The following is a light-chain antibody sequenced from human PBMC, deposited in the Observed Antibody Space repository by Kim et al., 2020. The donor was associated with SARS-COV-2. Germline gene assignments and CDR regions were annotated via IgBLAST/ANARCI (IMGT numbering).Light chain of an antibody. Sequence: DIQMTQSPSSLSASVGDRVTITCQASQDISNYLNWYQQKPGKAPKLLIYDASNLETGVPSRFSGSGYGTDFTFTISSLQPEDIATYYCQQYDNLSYTFGQGTKLEI. J-gene: IGKJ2*01. V-gene: IGKV1-33*01. CDR3: QQYDNLSYT. CDR1: QDISNY. CDR2: DAS.